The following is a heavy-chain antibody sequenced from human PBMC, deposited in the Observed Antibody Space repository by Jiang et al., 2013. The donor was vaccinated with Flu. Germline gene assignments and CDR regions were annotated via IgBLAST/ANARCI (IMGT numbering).Heavy chain of an antibody. CDR1: GGSISGHY. J-gene: IGHJ4*02. D-gene: IGHD7-27*01. V-gene: IGHV4-59*11. CDR2: IYYSGNT. Sequence: QTLSLTCTVSGGSISGHYWSWIRQPPGKGLEWIGYIYYSGNTTYNPSLNSRITMSVDTSQNQFSLNVGSVTAADTAVYFCARNGDTTSPGFRYWGRGTLVTVSP. CDR3: ARNGDTTSPGFRY.